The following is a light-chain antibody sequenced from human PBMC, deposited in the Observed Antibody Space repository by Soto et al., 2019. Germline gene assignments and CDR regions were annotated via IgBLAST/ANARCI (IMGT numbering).Light chain of an antibody. V-gene: IGKV1-39*01. J-gene: IGKJ4*01. CDR2: TAF. Sequence: DIQMTQSPSSLSASVGDRVTITCRASQSISRRLNWYQQKPGKAPKLLIYTAFSLQSGVPSRFSGSGSGTDFTLAITSLQPEDFATYYCQQSYSTPLTFGGGTKVDIK. CDR3: QQSYSTPLT. CDR1: QSISRR.